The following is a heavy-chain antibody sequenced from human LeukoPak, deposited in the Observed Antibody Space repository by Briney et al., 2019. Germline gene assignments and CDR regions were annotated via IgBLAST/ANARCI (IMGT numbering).Heavy chain of an antibody. CDR3: ARESGTGAFDI. V-gene: IGHV3-21*01. D-gene: IGHD3-10*01. J-gene: IGHJ3*02. Sequence: GGSLRLSCAASGFTSSSYSMNWVRQAPGKGLEWVSSISSSSSYIYYADSVKGRFTISRDNAKNSLYLQMNSLRAEDTAVYYCARESGTGAFDIWGQGTMVTVSS. CDR1: GFTSSSYS. CDR2: ISSSSSYI.